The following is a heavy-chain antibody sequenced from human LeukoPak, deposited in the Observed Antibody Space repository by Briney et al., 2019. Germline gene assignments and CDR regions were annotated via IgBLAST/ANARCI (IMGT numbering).Heavy chain of an antibody. J-gene: IGHJ4*02. V-gene: IGHV3-33*01. CDR2: IWHDGSNK. CDR1: GFTFSNYG. CDR3: ARERVAMASSSFDY. D-gene: IGHD6-19*01. Sequence: SGRSLRLSCAASGFTFSNYGMHWVRQAPGKGLEWVALIWHDGSNKYYADSVKGRFTISRDNAKNSLYLQMNSLRDEDTAVYYCARERVAMASSSFDYWGQGTLVTVPS.